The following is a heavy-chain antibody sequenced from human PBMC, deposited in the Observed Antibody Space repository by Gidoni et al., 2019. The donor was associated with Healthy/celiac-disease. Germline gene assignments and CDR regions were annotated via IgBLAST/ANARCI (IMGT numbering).Heavy chain of an antibody. CDR3: ARDLCSSTSCYTSYYYYGMDV. CDR1: GFTFSSYS. CDR2: ISSSSSYI. J-gene: IGHJ6*02. V-gene: IGHV3-21*01. Sequence: EVQLVESGGGLVKPGGSLRLSCAASGFTFSSYSMNWFRQAPGKGLEWVSSISSSSSYIYYADSVKGRFTISRDNAKNSLYLQMNSLRAEDTAVYYCARDLCSSTSCYTSYYYYGMDVWGQGTTVTVSS. D-gene: IGHD2-2*02.